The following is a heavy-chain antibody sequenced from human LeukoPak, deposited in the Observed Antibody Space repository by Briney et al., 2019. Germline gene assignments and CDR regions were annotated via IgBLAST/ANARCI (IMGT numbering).Heavy chain of an antibody. CDR2: THTSAST. D-gene: IGHD2-2*01. CDR3: GRSSSSRSYTDFDI. CDR1: GASMSSYY. J-gene: IGHJ3*02. V-gene: IGHV4-4*07. Sequence: SETLSLTCTVSGASMSSYYWSWIRQPAGKGLEWIGRTHTSASTNYSTSLKSRVTLSIDTSNSQFLVNLHSVTAADMAVYYCGRSSSSRSYTDFDIWGKGTMVTVSS.